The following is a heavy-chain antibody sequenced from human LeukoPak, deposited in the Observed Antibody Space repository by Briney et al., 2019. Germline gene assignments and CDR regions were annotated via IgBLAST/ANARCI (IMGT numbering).Heavy chain of an antibody. D-gene: IGHD3-10*01. J-gene: IGHJ4*02. CDR1: GFIFSDHY. V-gene: IGHV3-11*01. CDR3: ARLRGLIDH. CDR2: INSDSTTL. Sequence: GGSLRLSCAASGFIFSDHYMSWIRQAPGKGLEGVAYINSDSTTLYYADSVKGRFTLSRDNAKNSLYLHMNSLGVDDTAVYYCARLRGLIDHWGQGALVTVSS.